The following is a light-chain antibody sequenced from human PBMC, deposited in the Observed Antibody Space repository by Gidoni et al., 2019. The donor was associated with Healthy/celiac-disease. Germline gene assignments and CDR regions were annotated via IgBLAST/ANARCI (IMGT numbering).Light chain of an antibody. CDR3: QSYDSSLSGPNWV. CDR2: GNS. Sequence: QSVLTPPPSVSAAPGQRVTISCTGSSSNIGAGYDVHWYQQLPGTAPKLLIYGNSNRPSGVPDRFSGSKSGTSASLAITGLQAEDEADYYCQSYDSSLSGPNWVFGGGTKLTVL. V-gene: IGLV1-40*01. J-gene: IGLJ3*02. CDR1: SSNIGAGYD.